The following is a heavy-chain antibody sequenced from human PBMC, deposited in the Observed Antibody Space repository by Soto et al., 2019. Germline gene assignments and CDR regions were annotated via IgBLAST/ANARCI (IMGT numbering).Heavy chain of an antibody. CDR3: ARHGRGISSSWKKAAYYGMDV. Sequence: PAESLKIFSQGPGCSSTNYWIAWVRQMPGKGLEWMGIIYPGDSDTMYSPSFQGQVTFSADKSITTAYLQWSSLKASDTAMYYCARHGRGISSSWKKAAYYGMDVWGQGTTVTVSS. CDR2: IYPGDSDT. D-gene: IGHD6-13*01. J-gene: IGHJ6*02. CDR1: GCSSTNYW. V-gene: IGHV5-51*01.